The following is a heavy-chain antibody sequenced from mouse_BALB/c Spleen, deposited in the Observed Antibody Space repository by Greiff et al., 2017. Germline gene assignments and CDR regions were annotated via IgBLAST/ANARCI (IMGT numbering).Heavy chain of an antibody. CDR1: GYTFTSYV. Sequence: LQESGPELVKPGASVKMSCKASGYTFTSYVMHWVEQKPGQGLEWIGYINPYNDGTKYNEKFKGKATLTSDKSSSTAYMELSSLTSEDSAVYYCANKYGNFGDYAMDYWGQGTSVTVSS. J-gene: IGHJ4*01. CDR2: INPYNDGT. D-gene: IGHD2-10*02. CDR3: ANKYGNFGDYAMDY. V-gene: IGHV1-14*01.